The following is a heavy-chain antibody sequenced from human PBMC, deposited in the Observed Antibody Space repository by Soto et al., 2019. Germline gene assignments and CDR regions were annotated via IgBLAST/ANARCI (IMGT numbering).Heavy chain of an antibody. D-gene: IGHD6-13*01. CDR2: ISGDGGTT. Sequence: EVQLLESGGDLVQPEGSLRLSCAASGFTFSSYAMGWVRQAPGKGLEWVSGISGDGGTTYYADSVRGRFTISRDNSKNTLYLQLNSLRAEDTALYYCAKDQAAGGTISRYFQNWGQGTLVTVSS. CDR1: GFTFSSYA. J-gene: IGHJ1*01. CDR3: AKDQAAGGTISRYFQN. V-gene: IGHV3-23*01.